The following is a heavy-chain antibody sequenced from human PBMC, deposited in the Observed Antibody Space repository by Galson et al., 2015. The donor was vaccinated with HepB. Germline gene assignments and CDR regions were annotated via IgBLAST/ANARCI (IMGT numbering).Heavy chain of an antibody. Sequence: SVKVSCKASGGTFSSYAISWVRRAPGQGLEWMGGIIPIFGTANYAQKFQGRVTITADKSTSTAYMELSSLRSEDTAVYYCARHYGGKGNYYYGMDVWGQGTTVTVSS. J-gene: IGHJ6*02. V-gene: IGHV1-69*06. CDR2: IIPIFGTA. CDR3: ARHYGGKGNYYYGMDV. D-gene: IGHD4-23*01. CDR1: GGTFSSYA.